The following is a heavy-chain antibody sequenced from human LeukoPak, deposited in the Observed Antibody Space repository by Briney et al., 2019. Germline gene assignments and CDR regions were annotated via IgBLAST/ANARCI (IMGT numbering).Heavy chain of an antibody. CDR2: INHSGST. CDR1: GGSFSGYY. D-gene: IGHD3-22*01. J-gene: IGHJ4*02. V-gene: IGHV4-34*01. Sequence: SETLSLTCAVSGGSFSGYYWSWIRQPPGKGMEWIGEINHSGSTNYNPSLKSRVTISVDTSKNQFSLKLSSVTAADTAVYYCARGRTHSSGYSDFDYWGQGTLVTVSS. CDR3: ARGRTHSSGYSDFDY.